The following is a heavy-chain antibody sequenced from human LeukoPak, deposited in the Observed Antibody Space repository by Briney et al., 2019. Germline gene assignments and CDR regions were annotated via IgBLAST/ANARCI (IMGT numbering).Heavy chain of an antibody. CDR1: GFGFSTSW. J-gene: IGHJ4*02. CDR3: AKQLGYCSDGSCYFPY. D-gene: IGHD2-15*01. CDR2: INGDGSTT. V-gene: IGHV3-74*01. Sequence: PGGSLRLSCAASGFGFSTSWMHWVRQAPGKGLVWVARINGDGSTTNYADSVQGRFAISRDNSKSTLCLQMNSLRAEDTAVYYCAKQLGYCSDGSCYFPYWGQGTLVTVSS.